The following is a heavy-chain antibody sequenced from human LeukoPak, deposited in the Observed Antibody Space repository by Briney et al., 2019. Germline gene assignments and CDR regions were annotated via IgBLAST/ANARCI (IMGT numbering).Heavy chain of an antibody. CDR2: IYYIGTT. J-gene: IGHJ4*02. D-gene: IGHD6-19*01. V-gene: IGHV4-59*05. Sequence: SETLSLTCTVSGGSISSYYWSWIRQPPGKGLEWIGSIYYIGTTYYNPSLKSRVTISVDTSRNQFSLKLSSLTAADTAVYYCARVSGLSSGSIDYWGQGTLVTVSS. CDR3: ARVSGLSSGSIDY. CDR1: GGSISSYY.